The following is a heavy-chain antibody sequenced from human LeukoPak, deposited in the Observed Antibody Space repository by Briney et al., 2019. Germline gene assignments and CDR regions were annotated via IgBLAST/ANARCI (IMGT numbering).Heavy chain of an antibody. D-gene: IGHD4-17*01. CDR2: IYYSGST. CDR1: GGSISSGGYY. J-gene: IGHJ4*02. Sequence: PSQTLSLTCTVSGGSISSGGYYWSWIRQRPGKGLEWIGYIYYSGSTYYNPSLKSRVTISVDTSKNQFSLKLSSVTAADTAVYYCARGSFGDYAYGLDYWGQGTLVTVSS. V-gene: IGHV4-31*03. CDR3: ARGSFGDYAYGLDY.